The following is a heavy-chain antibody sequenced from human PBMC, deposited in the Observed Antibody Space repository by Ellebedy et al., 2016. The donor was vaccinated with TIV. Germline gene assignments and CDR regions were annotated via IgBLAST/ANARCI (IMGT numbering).Heavy chain of an antibody. Sequence: GESLKISCAASGFTFSSYWMHWVRQAPGKGLVWVSLINSDGSSTSYADSVKGRFTISRDNAKNTLYLQMNSLRAEDTAVYYCARNRYCSRGNCYALGYWGQGTLVTVSS. CDR1: GFTFSSYW. J-gene: IGHJ4*02. D-gene: IGHD2-15*01. CDR2: INSDGSST. V-gene: IGHV3-74*01. CDR3: ARNRYCSRGNCYALGY.